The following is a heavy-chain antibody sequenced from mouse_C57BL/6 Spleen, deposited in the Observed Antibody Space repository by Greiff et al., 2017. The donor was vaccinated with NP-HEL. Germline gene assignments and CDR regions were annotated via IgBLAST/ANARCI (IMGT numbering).Heavy chain of an antibody. V-gene: IGHV1-64*01. CDR3: ARESPYWYFDV. Sequence: QVQLQQPGAELVKPGASVKLSCKASGYTFTSYWMHWVKQRPGQGLEWIGMIHPNSGSTNYNEKFKSKATLTVDKSSSTAYMQLSSLTSEDSAVYYCARESPYWYFDVWGTGTTVTVSS. J-gene: IGHJ1*03. CDR1: GYTFTSYW. CDR2: IHPNSGST.